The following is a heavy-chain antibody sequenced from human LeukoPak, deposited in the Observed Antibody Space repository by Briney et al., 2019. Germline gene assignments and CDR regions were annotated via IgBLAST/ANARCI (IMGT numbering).Heavy chain of an antibody. J-gene: IGHJ5*02. CDR3: ARGYSSSWREDYNWFDP. V-gene: IGHV4-39*07. Sequence: SETLSLTCTVSGGSISSSSYYWGWIRQPPGKGLEWIGSIYYSGSTYYNPSLKSRVTISVDTSKNQFSLKLSSVTAADTAVYYCARGYSSSWREDYNWFDPWGQGTLVTVSS. CDR1: GGSISSSSYY. CDR2: IYYSGST. D-gene: IGHD6-13*01.